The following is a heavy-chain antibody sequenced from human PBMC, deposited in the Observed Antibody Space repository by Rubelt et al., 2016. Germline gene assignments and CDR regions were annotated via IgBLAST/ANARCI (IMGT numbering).Heavy chain of an antibody. CDR2: IDWDEDK. J-gene: IGHJ4*02. CDR1: WFSLSTSGMC. D-gene: IGHD1-1*01. V-gene: IGHV2-70*01. Sequence: QVTLSESGPALVKPTQTLTLTCTFSWFSLSTSGMCVSWIRQPPGKALEWHALIDWDEDKYYSTSLKTRLTISKDTSNSQVVLTMTNMDPVDTATYYCARTQTETEPDYWGQGTLVTVSS. CDR3: ARTQTETEPDY.